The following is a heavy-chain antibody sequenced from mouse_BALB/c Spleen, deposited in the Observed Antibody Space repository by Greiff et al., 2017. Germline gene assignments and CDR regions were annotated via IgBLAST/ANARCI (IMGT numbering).Heavy chain of an antibody. V-gene: IGHV5-4*02. CDR2: ISDGGSYT. CDR1: GFTFSDYY. Sequence: EVMLVESGGGLVKPGGSLKLSCAASGFTFSDYYMYWVRQTPEKRLEWVATISDGGSYTYYPDSVKGRFTISRDNAKNNLYLQMSSLKSEDTAMYYCAREGGNYVNAMDYWGQGTSVTVSS. D-gene: IGHD2-1*01. CDR3: AREGGNYVNAMDY. J-gene: IGHJ4*01.